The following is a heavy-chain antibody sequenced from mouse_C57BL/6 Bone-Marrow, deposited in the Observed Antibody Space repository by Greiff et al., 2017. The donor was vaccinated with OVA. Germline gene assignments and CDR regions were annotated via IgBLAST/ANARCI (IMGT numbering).Heavy chain of an antibody. J-gene: IGHJ1*03. CDR3: ARDGSPYWYFDV. D-gene: IGHD2-3*01. CDR2: IDPSDSYT. V-gene: IGHV1-59*01. Sequence: QVQLQQPGAELVRPGTSVTLSCKASGYTFTSYWMHWVKQRPGQGLEWIGVIDPSDSYTNYNQKFKGKATLTVDTSSSTAYMQLSSLTYEDAAVYYCARDGSPYWYFDVWGTGTTVTVSS. CDR1: GYTFTSYW.